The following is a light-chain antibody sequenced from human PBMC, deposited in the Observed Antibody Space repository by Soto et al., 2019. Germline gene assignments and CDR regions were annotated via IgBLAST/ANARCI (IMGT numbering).Light chain of an antibody. CDR1: LPISNY. V-gene: IGKV1-39*01. CDR3: QQTHAVPLA. J-gene: IGKJ5*01. Sequence: DVQMTQSPSSLSASVGDRVTITCRASLPISNYLNWYQQKAGEAAKVLIFGASSLQSGVPSKFSGSGYGTDFTLIINNLHPDDFATYYCQQTHAVPLAYGRGTRL. CDR2: GAS.